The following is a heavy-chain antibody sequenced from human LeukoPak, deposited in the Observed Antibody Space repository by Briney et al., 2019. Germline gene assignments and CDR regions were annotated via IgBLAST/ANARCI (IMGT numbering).Heavy chain of an antibody. Sequence: GGSLRLSCAASGFTVSSNYMTWVRQAPGKGLEWVSVVYGGDTTYYADSVKGRFTISRDNSKNTLYLQMNGLRAEDTAVYYCAKSAPYYGMDVWGQGTTVTVSS. CDR3: AKSAPYYGMDV. J-gene: IGHJ6*02. CDR1: GFTVSSNY. V-gene: IGHV3-66*01. CDR2: VYGGDTT.